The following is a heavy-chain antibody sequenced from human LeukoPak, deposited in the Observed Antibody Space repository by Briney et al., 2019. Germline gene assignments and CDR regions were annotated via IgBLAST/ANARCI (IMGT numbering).Heavy chain of an antibody. CDR1: GDTFSSYA. D-gene: IGHD3-22*01. J-gene: IGHJ4*02. CDR3: ARGSGYYYPFDY. V-gene: IGHV1-69*05. CDR2: IIPNFGTT. Sequence: ASVKVSCKASGDTFSSYAISWVRQAPGQGLEWMGRIIPNFGTTNYAQKFQGRVTITTDESTSTAYMELSSLRSEDTAVYYCARGSGYYYPFDYWGQGTLVTVSS.